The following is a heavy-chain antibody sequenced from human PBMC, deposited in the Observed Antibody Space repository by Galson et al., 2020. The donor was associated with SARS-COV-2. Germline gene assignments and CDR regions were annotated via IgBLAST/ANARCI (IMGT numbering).Heavy chain of an antibody. CDR1: GGSFSGYS. V-gene: IGHV4-34*01. Sequence: SETLSLTCAVYGGSFSGYSWTWIRQPPGKGLEWIGEINIGGNTNYSPSLSSRVTTSVDTSKNQFSLNLMSITAADTALYFCARGHRGVVPSPVLGLGPFYSYYYMDVWSKGTTVTVS. D-gene: IGHD3-10*01. J-gene: IGHJ6*03. CDR3: ARGHRGVVPSPVLGLGPFYSYYYMDV. CDR2: INIGGNT.